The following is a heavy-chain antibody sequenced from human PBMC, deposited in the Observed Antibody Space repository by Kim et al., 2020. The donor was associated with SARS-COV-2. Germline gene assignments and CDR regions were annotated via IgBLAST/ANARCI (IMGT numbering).Heavy chain of an antibody. D-gene: IGHD3-10*01. CDR3: ARHDSGSYYFDY. Sequence: YTPSLKGRFTISVDTSKNQFSLKLSSVTAADTAVYYCARHDSGSYYFDYWGQGTLVTVSS. V-gene: IGHV4-39*01. J-gene: IGHJ4*02.